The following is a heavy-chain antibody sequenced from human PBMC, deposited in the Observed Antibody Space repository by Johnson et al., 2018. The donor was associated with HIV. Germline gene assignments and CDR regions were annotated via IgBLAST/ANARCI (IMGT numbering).Heavy chain of an antibody. CDR2: IRSAGSSN. D-gene: IGHD3-10*01. CDR3: AKAELIRFGELNEGFEI. Sequence: VQLLESRGGAVQPRGSLRPSCAPSGFTFTAYGLPWVRQAPGKGLGWVAFIRSAGSSNFYPASVTGRFTIPRDNSKNTLYLQMNSLGPEDTALYYWAKAELIRFGELNEGFEIWGQGTMVNGSS. V-gene: IGHV3-30*02. CDR1: GFTFTAYG. J-gene: IGHJ3*02.